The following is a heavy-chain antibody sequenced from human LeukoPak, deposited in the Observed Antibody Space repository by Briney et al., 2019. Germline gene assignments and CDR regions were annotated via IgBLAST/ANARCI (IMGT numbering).Heavy chain of an antibody. Sequence: GGSLRLSCAASGFTFSSYAMSWVRQAPGKGLEWVSAISGSGGSTYYADSVKGRFTISRDNSKNTLYLQMNSLRAEDTAVYYCAKELYSNYGRPFYYFDYWGQGTLVTVSS. CDR2: ISGSGGST. D-gene: IGHD4-11*01. CDR1: GFTFSSYA. V-gene: IGHV3-23*01. J-gene: IGHJ4*02. CDR3: AKELYSNYGRPFYYFDY.